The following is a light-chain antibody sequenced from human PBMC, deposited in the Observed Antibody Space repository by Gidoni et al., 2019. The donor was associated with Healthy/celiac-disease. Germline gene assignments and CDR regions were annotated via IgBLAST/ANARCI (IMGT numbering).Light chain of an antibody. Sequence: SALTQPPSASGSPGTSVTISCTGTSSDVGGYNYVSWYQQHPGKAPKLMIYEVSNRPSGVPDRFSGSKSGNTASLTVSGLQAEDEADYYCSSYAGSNSVVFGGGTKLTVL. CDR2: EVS. CDR1: SSDVGGYNY. J-gene: IGLJ2*01. CDR3: SSYAGSNSVV. V-gene: IGLV2-8*01.